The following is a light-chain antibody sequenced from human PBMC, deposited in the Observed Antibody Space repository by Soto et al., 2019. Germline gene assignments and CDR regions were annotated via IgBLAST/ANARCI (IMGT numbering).Light chain of an antibody. CDR3: QQYNSYSKGA. Sequence: SQMTQSPSSVSASLGDRVTITVLSSQGITYWLAWYQQRPGRAPKCLIYAASILESGVPSRFSGSGSGTEFTLTISSLQPDDFATYYCQQYNSYSKGAFGQGTKVDIK. CDR1: QGITYW. CDR2: AAS. V-gene: IGKV1D-16*01. J-gene: IGKJ1*01.